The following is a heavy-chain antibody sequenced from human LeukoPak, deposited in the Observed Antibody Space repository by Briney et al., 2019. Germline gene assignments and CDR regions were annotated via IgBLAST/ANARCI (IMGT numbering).Heavy chain of an antibody. CDR1: GFTFSNSA. Sequence: GGSLRLSCAASGFTFSNSAMSRVRQAPGKGLEWVSAISGSGGGTYYAGSVKGRFTISRDNSKNTLYVQMNSLRAADTAVYYCAKAAGRGYNYGDYFDYWGQGTLVTVSS. CDR3: AKAAGRGYNYGDYFDY. CDR2: ISGSGGGT. V-gene: IGHV3-23*01. D-gene: IGHD5-18*01. J-gene: IGHJ4*02.